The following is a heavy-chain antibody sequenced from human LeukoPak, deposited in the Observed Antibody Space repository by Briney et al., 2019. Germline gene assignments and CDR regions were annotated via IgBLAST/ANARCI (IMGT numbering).Heavy chain of an antibody. CDR3: ARTTDYLTRFNWFDP. D-gene: IGHD3-3*01. CDR1: GFTFSDYW. Sequence: GSLRLSCAASGFTFSDYWMTWVRQAPGKGLEWIGEINHSGSTNYNPSLKSRVTISVDTSKNQFSLKLSSVTAADTAVYYCARTTDYLTRFNWFDPWGQGTLVTVSS. CDR2: INHSGST. V-gene: IGHV4-34*01. J-gene: IGHJ5*02.